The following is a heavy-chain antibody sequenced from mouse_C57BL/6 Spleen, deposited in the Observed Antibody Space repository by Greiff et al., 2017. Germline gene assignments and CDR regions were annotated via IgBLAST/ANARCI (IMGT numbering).Heavy chain of an antibody. J-gene: IGHJ1*03. CDR2: ISSGGDYI. D-gene: IGHD1-1*01. V-gene: IGHV5-9-1*02. CDR1: GFTFSSYA. CDR3: TRDEGDYYGSSRTGWYFDV. Sequence: EVKVVESGEGLVKPGGSLKLSCAASGFTFSSYAMSWVRQTPEKRLEWVAYISSGGDYIYYADTVKGRFTISRDNARNTLYLQMSSLKSEDTAMYYCTRDEGDYYGSSRTGWYFDVWGTGTTVTVSS.